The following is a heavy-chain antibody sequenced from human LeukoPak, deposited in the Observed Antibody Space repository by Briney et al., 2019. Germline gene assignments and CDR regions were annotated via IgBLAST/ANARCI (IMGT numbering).Heavy chain of an antibody. CDR3: ARGAPYGDSWLRYSDSSGRYYFDY. CDR1: GYTFTSYD. V-gene: IGHV1-8*03. Sequence: ASVNVSCKAAGYTFTSYDINWVRQATGQGLEWMGWMNPNSGNTGYAQKFQGRVTITGHTSISTAYMELSSLRSEDTAVYYCARGAPYGDSWLRYSDSSGRYYFDYWGQGTLVTVSS. J-gene: IGHJ4*02. CDR2: MNPNSGNT. D-gene: IGHD3-22*01.